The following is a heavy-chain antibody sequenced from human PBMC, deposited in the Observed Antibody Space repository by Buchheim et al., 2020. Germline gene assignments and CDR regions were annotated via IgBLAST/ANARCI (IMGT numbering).Heavy chain of an antibody. J-gene: IGHJ4*02. CDR2: INSDVSST. Sequence: VQLVESGGGLVQPGGSLRLSCAASGFTFSDLWMHWVRQTPGKGLMWVSRINSDVSSTIYGESVKGRFTVSRDNAKNTLYLQMNSLRAEDTGGYYCARDPLLNGGTLDYWGQGT. D-gene: IGHD1-1*01. CDR1: GFTFSDLW. CDR3: ARDPLLNGGTLDY. V-gene: IGHV3-74*01.